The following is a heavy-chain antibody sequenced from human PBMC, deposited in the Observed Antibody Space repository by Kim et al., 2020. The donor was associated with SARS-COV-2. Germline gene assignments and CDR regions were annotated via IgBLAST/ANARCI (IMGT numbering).Heavy chain of an antibody. CDR2: IIPIFGTA. D-gene: IGHD3-3*01. CDR3: ARVPNYDFWSGYMDV. J-gene: IGHJ6*03. Sequence: SVKVSCKASGGTFSSYAISWVRQAPGQGLEWMGGIIPIFGTANYAQKFQGRVTITADESTSTAYMELSSLRSEDTAVYYCARVPNYDFWSGYMDVWGKGTTVTVSS. CDR1: GGTFSSYA. V-gene: IGHV1-69*13.